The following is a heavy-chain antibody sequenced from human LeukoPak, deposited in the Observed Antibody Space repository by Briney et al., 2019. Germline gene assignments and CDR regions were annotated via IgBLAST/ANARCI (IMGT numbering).Heavy chain of an antibody. V-gene: IGHV3-11*01. Sequence: GGSLRLSCAASGFTFSDYYMSWIRQAPGKGLEWVSYISSSGSTIYYADSVKGRFTISRDNAKNSLYLQMNSLRAEDTAVYYCASKSTASYIDYCGQGTLVTVSS. CDR3: ASKSTASYIDY. J-gene: IGHJ4*02. CDR1: GFTFSDYY. CDR2: ISSSGSTI. D-gene: IGHD4-17*01.